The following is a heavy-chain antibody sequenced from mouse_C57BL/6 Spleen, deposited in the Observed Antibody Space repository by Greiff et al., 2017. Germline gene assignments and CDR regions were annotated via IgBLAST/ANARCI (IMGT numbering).Heavy chain of an antibody. V-gene: IGHV2-5*01. CDR3: ARYDYDGSWFAY. D-gene: IGHD2-4*01. Sequence: QVQLKQSGPGLVQPSQSLSITCTVSGFSLTSYGVHWVRQSPGKGLEWLGVFGRGGSTANIAAFISRRSITKDNSKSQVFFKMNRLQAEETAIYYCARYDYDGSWFAYWGQGTLVTVSA. CDR2: FGRGGST. J-gene: IGHJ3*01. CDR1: GFSLTSYG.